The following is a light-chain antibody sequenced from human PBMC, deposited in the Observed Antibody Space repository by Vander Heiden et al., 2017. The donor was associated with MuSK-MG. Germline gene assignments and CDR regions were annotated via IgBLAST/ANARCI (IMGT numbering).Light chain of an antibody. Sequence: RVTITCRASQSISSYLNWYQQKPGKAPKLLIYAASSLKSGVPSRFSGSGSGTDFTLTISSLQPEDFATYYCQQSYSTPYTFGQGTKLEIK. CDR2: AAS. J-gene: IGKJ2*01. V-gene: IGKV1-39*01. CDR3: QQSYSTPYT. CDR1: QSISSY.